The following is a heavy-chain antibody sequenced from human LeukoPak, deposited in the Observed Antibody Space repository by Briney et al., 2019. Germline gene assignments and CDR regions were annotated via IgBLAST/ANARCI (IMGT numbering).Heavy chain of an antibody. CDR2: ISSRGDNT. J-gene: IGHJ6*02. CDR1: GFTFSSFS. D-gene: IGHD3-16*01. CDR3: ATYTHWVAGDV. V-gene: IGHV3-21*01. Sequence: GGSLRLSCAASGFTFSSFSMSWVRQAPGRGLEWVSSISSRGDNTYDADSVKGRFTISRDNARNSLYLQMGSLRAEDTAVYYCATYTHWVAGDVWGQGTTVTVSS.